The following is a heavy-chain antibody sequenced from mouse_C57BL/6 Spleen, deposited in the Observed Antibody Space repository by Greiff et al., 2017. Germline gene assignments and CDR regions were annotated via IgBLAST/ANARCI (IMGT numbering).Heavy chain of an antibody. D-gene: IGHD2-2*01. Sequence: QVQLQQSGAELVKPGASVKISCKASGYAFSSYWMNWVKQRPGKGLEWIGQIYPGDGDTNYNGKFKGKATLTGDKSSSTAYMQLSSLTSEDSAVYFCARGRGKIYYGYDYAMDYWGQGTSVTVSS. J-gene: IGHJ4*01. V-gene: IGHV1-80*01. CDR3: ARGRGKIYYGYDYAMDY. CDR1: GYAFSSYW. CDR2: IYPGDGDT.